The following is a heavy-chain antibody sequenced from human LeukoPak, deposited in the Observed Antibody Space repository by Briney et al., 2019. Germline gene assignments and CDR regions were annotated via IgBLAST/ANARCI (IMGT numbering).Heavy chain of an antibody. J-gene: IGHJ3*02. CDR1: GYTFTGYY. CDR2: INPNSGGT. Sequence: ASVKVSCKASGYTFTGYYMHWVRQAPGQGLEWRGRINPNSGGTNYAQKFQGRVTMTRDTSISTAYMELSRLRSDDTAVYYCARVEGFLEWLFAGDAFDIWGQGTMVTVSS. V-gene: IGHV1-2*06. CDR3: ARVEGFLEWLFAGDAFDI. D-gene: IGHD3-3*01.